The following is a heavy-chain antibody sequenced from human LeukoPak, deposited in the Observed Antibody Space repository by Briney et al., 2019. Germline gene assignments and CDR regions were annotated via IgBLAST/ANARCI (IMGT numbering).Heavy chain of an antibody. CDR2: IRSRANGGTS. CDR1: GFTLRDFA. Sequence: GGSLRLSFATSGFTLRDFAITWVRQAPGKGLETIGFIRSRANGGTSEFVASVKGRFTFSRDDSQSIAYLQMNSPKTEDTAIYFCTYDTSGYNYYFDHWGQGTLVTVSS. J-gene: IGHJ4*02. CDR3: TYDTSGYNYYFDH. D-gene: IGHD3-22*01. V-gene: IGHV3-49*04.